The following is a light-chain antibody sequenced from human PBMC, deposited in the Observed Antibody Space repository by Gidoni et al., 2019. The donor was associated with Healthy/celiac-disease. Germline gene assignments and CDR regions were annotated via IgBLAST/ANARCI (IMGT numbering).Light chain of an antibody. Sequence: QSVLTQPPSVSEAPRQSVTISCSGSSSNIGNNAVHWYQQLPGKAPKLLIYYDDLLPSVVSDRFSGPRSGTSASLAISGLQSEDEADYDCAAWDDSLNGVVFGGGTKLTVL. CDR3: AAWDDSLNGVV. CDR2: YDD. V-gene: IGLV1-36*01. J-gene: IGLJ2*01. CDR1: SSNIGNNA.